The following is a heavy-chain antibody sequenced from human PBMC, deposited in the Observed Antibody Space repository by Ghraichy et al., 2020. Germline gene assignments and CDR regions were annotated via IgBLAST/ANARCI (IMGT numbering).Heavy chain of an antibody. J-gene: IGHJ4*02. D-gene: IGHD3-16*02. CDR2: ISGSGGST. V-gene: IGHV3-23*01. CDR3: AKDASYDYIWGSYLAITYDFGY. Sequence: GGSLRLSCAASGFTFSSYAMSWVRQAPGKGLEWVSAISGSGGSTYYADSVKGRFTISRDNSKNTLYLQMNSLRAEDTAVYYCAKDASYDYIWGSYLAITYDFGYWGQGTLVTVSS. CDR1: GFTFSSYA.